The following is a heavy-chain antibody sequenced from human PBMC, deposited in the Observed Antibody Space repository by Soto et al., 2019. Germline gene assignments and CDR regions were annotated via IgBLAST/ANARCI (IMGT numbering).Heavy chain of an antibody. CDR2: IYYSGST. CDR1: GGSISSGGYY. J-gene: IGHJ4*02. D-gene: IGHD3-9*01. CDR3: ARGSYDILTGYYRFDY. V-gene: IGHV4-31*03. Sequence: PSETLSLTCTVSGGSISSGGYYWSWIRQHPGKGLEWIGYIYYSGSTYYNPSLKSRVTISVDTSKNQFSLKLSSVTAADTAVYYCARGSYDILTGYYRFDYWGQGTLVTVSS.